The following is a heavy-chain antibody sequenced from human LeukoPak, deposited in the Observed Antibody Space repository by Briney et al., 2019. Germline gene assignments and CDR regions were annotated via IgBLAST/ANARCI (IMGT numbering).Heavy chain of an antibody. V-gene: IGHV3-23*01. CDR2: LSGSGGST. CDR3: AKVRYFGPSAFDI. D-gene: IGHD3-9*01. Sequence: GASLRLSCAASGFPFSTFAMSWVRQAPGKGLEWVSALSGSGGSTYYADSVKGRFTISRDNSKNTLSLQMNSLTAEDTAIYYCAKVRYFGPSAFDIWGQGTMVTVSS. CDR1: GFPFSTFA. J-gene: IGHJ3*02.